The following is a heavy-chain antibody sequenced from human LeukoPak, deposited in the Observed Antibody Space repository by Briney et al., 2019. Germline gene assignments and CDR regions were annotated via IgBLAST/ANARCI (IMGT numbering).Heavy chain of an antibody. Sequence: GGSLRLSCAASGFTFINAWMSWVRQVPGKGRGWVGRIKSKTDGGTTDYATPVKGRFTISRDDSKNTLYLQMNSLKPEDTAVYYCTSRTYYDFWRGYYGDAFDIWGQGTMVTVSS. V-gene: IGHV3-15*01. CDR1: GFTFINAW. CDR2: IKSKTDGGTT. J-gene: IGHJ3*02. CDR3: TSRTYYDFWRGYYGDAFDI. D-gene: IGHD3-3*01.